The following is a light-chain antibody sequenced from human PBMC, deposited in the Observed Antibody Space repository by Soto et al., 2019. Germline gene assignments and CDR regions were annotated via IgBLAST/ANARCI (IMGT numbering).Light chain of an antibody. CDR2: KVS. V-gene: IGKV2-30*02. CDR1: QSLIHSDGNTY. Sequence: DVVMTQSPLSLPVTLGQPASISCRSSQSLIHSDGNTYLNWFQQRPGQSPRRLIYKVSDRDSGVPDRLGGSESGTDFTLKIRRVEAEDVGVYYCMQGTHWPWTFGQGTEVEIK. CDR3: MQGTHWPWT. J-gene: IGKJ1*01.